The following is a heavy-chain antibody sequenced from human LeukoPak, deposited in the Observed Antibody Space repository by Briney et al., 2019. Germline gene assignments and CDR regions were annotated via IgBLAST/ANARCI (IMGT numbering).Heavy chain of an antibody. Sequence: PGGSLRLSCAASGFTFSSYAMNWVRQAPGKGLEWVSYISSSGSTIYYADSVKGRFTISRDNAKNSLYLQMNSLRAEDTAVYYCARDPSSGWYPPGWFDPWGQGTLVTVSS. V-gene: IGHV3-48*03. CDR1: GFTFSSYA. J-gene: IGHJ5*02. D-gene: IGHD6-19*01. CDR2: ISSSGSTI. CDR3: ARDPSSGWYPPGWFDP.